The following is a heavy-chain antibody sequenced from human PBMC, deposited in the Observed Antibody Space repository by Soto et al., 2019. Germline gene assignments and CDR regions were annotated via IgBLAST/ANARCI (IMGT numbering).Heavy chain of an antibody. CDR2: IKQDGSDK. D-gene: IGHD6-13*01. J-gene: IGHJ6*03. CDR1: GFTFGNYW. CDR3: ARESSTWYGYNYYYMDV. V-gene: IGHV3-7*01. Sequence: GGSLRLSCAASGFTFGNYWMTWVRQAPGKGLEWVANIKQDGSDKYYVDSVMGRFTISRDNVKKSLYLQMNSLRAEDTAVYYCARESSTWYGYNYYYMDVWGKGTTVTVSS.